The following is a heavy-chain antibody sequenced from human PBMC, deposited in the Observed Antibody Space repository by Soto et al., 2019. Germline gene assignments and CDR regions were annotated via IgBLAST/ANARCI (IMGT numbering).Heavy chain of an antibody. CDR3: ARGGYDFLYHGS. CDR1: GASMSSGGYY. CDR2: ISYSGST. J-gene: IGHJ5*02. V-gene: IGHV4-31*11. D-gene: IGHD3-3*01. Sequence: SETLSLTCAVSGASMSSGGYYWSWIRQHPGKGLEWIGYISYSGSTYYNPSLESRVSISLDTSNKQFSLNLTSATAADTAVYYCARGGYDFLYHGSWGQGTLVTVSS.